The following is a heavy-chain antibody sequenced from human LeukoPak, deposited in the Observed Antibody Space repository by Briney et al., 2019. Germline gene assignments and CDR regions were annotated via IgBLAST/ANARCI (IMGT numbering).Heavy chain of an antibody. V-gene: IGHV3-30*04. J-gene: IGHJ3*02. CDR3: ARDGDCTNGVCHPGDAFDI. D-gene: IGHD2-8*01. CDR1: GFTFSSYA. Sequence: GGSLRLSCAASGFTFSSYAMHWVRQAPGKGLEWVAVISYDGSNKYYADSVKGRFTISRDNSKDTLYLQMNSLRAEDTAVYYCARDGDCTNGVCHPGDAFDIWGQGTMVTVSS. CDR2: ISYDGSNK.